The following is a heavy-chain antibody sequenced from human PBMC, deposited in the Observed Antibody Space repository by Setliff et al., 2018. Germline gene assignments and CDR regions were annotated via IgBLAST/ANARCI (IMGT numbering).Heavy chain of an antibody. J-gene: IGHJ5*02. V-gene: IGHV4-4*08. CDR3: ARGAGWWDL. Sequence: ETLSLTCTVSGGSISSYYWSWIRQPPGKGLEWIGYIHISGSTNYNPSLKSRVTISVDASKNQFSLKLSSVTAADTAVYYCARGAGWWDLWGQGTLVTVSS. CDR2: IHISGST. CDR1: GGSISSYY.